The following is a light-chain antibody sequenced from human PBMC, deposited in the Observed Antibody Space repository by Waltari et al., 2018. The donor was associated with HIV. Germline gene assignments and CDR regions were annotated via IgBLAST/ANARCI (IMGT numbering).Light chain of an antibody. CDR1: SSNVGRDN. CDR2: NDY. J-gene: IGLJ1*01. V-gene: IGLV1-47*01. CDR3: AAWDNILSGYV. Sequence: QSALTQPPSTSGTPGQRVTMSCSGSSSNVGRDNVYWYQQIPGTAPKLLIYNDYQWPSGVPDRFSGSKSGTSASLAISGLRSEDEAYYYCAAWDNILSGYVFGTGTKVTVL.